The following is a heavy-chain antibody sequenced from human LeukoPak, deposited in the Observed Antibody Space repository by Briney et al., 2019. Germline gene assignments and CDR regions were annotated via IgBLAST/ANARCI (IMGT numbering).Heavy chain of an antibody. D-gene: IGHD2-2*02. CDR2: IYTSGST. J-gene: IGHJ5*02. CDR1: GGSISGYY. CDR3: AREFTPPSYCSSTSCCTSWFDP. Sequence: SETLSLTCTVSGGSISGYYWSWIRQPAGKGLEWIGRIYTSGSTNYNPSLESRVTMSVDTSKNQFSLKLSSVTAADTAVYYCAREFTPPSYCSSTSCCTSWFDPWGQGTLVTVSS. V-gene: IGHV4-4*07.